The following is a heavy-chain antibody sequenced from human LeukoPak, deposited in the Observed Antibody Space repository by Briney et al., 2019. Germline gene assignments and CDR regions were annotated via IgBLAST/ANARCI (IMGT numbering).Heavy chain of an antibody. V-gene: IGHV1-2*02. CDR2: INPSSGGT. D-gene: IGHD6-6*01. CDR1: GYTFTGYY. Sequence: ASVKVSCKAFGYTFTGYYMHWVRQAPGQVLEWMGWINPSSGGTNYAQKFQGRVTMTRDTSISTAYMELSRLRYDDTAVYYCARIAAHPDYFDYWGQGTLVTVSS. CDR3: ARIAAHPDYFDY. J-gene: IGHJ4*02.